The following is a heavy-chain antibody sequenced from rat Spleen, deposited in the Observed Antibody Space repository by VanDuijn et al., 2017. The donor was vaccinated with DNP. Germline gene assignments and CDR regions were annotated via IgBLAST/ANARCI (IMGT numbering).Heavy chain of an antibody. CDR3: TRDRAHVGFAY. V-gene: IGHV2S12*01. CDR2: ISSGGST. J-gene: IGHJ3*01. Sequence: VQLKESGSGLVQPSQTLSLTCAVSGFSLTSFGVSWVRQPPGRGLEWIAAISSGGSTYYNSVLKSRLSISRDASKSQVFLKMNSLQTEDTAIYYCTRDRAHVGFAYWGQGTLVTVSS. CDR1: GFSLTSFG. D-gene: IGHD1-4*01.